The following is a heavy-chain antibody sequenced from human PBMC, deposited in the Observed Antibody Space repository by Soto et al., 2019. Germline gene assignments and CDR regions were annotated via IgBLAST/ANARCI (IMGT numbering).Heavy chain of an antibody. Sequence: SETLSLTCTVSGGSISSYYWTWIRQPPGKGLEWIGYIYYSGSTNYNPSLKSRVTISVATSKTQFSLKLSSVTAADTAVYYCAGDSSNTYYDFLTGYDYYYPGLDVWGQGTTVTVSS. CDR1: GGSISSYY. J-gene: IGHJ6*02. D-gene: IGHD3-9*01. CDR3: AGDSSNTYYDFLTGYDYYYPGLDV. V-gene: IGHV4-59*12. CDR2: IYYSGST.